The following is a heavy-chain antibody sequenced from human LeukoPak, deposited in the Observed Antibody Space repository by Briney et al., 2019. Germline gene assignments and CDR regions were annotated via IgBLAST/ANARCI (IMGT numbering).Heavy chain of an antibody. J-gene: IGHJ4*02. CDR1: GGSISSYY. Sequence: SETLSLTCTISGGSISSYYWSWIRQPPGKGLEWIGYIYYSGSTNYNPSLKSRVTISVDTSKNQFSLKLSSVTAADTAVYYCARDIRSGGNLDYFDYWGQGTLVTVSS. CDR3: ARDIRSGGNLDYFDY. D-gene: IGHD4-23*01. CDR2: IYYSGST. V-gene: IGHV4-59*01.